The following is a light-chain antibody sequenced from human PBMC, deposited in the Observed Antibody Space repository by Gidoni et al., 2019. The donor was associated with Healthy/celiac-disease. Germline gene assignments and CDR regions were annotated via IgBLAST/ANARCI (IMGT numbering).Light chain of an antibody. V-gene: IGKV1-NL1*01. CDR3: QQYYSTPPWT. CDR1: QGISNS. Sequence: DIHMTQSPSSLSASVGDRVTITCRASQGISNSLAWYQQKPGKAPKLLLYAASRLESGVPSRFSGSGSGTDYTLTISSLQPEDFATYYCQQYYSTPPWTFGQGTKVEIK. J-gene: IGKJ1*01. CDR2: AAS.